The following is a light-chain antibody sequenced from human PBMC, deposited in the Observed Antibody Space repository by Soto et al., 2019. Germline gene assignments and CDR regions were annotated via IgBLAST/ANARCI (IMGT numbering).Light chain of an antibody. V-gene: IGLV2-14*01. CDR1: SSDVGNYKY. Sequence: QSALTQPASVSRSPGQSITISCTGTSSDVGNYKYVSWYQQHPGKAPKLMIYEVSNRPSGVSNRFSGSKSGNTASLTISGLQAEDETDYYCFSYTSSGTYAFGTGTKVTVL. CDR3: FSYTSSGTYA. CDR2: EVS. J-gene: IGLJ1*01.